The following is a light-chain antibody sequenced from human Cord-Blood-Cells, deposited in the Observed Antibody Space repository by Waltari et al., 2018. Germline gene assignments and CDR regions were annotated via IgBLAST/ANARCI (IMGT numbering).Light chain of an antibody. J-gene: IGKJ1*01. CDR2: KAS. Sequence: DIQMTQSPSTLSASVGDRVTITCRASQSISSWLAWYQQKPGKAPKLLIYKASSLESGVPSRFSGSESGTEFTLTISSLQPDDFATYYGQQYNSDSGAFGQGTKVEIK. V-gene: IGKV1-5*03. CDR3: QQYNSDSGA. CDR1: QSISSW.